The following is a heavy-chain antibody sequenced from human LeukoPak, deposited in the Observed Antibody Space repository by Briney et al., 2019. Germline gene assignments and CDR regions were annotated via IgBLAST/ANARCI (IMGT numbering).Heavy chain of an antibody. D-gene: IGHD1-26*01. CDR3: ARVRGSSGSYEYYHYMDV. J-gene: IGHJ6*03. CDR1: GGSISYFY. Sequence: SETLSLTCTVSGGSISYFYWSWFRQPAGKGLEWIGRIYTSGSTNYNPSLKSRVTMSVDTSKKQFSLKLSSVTAADTAVYYCARVRGSSGSYEYYHYMDVWGKGTTVTISS. CDR2: IYTSGST. V-gene: IGHV4-4*07.